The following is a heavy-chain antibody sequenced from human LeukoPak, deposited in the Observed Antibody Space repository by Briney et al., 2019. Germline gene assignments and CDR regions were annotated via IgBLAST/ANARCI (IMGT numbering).Heavy chain of an antibody. D-gene: IGHD4-11*01. CDR2: INTGHGDT. CDR1: GHTFTDSA. J-gene: IGHJ5*02. V-gene: IGHV1-3*04. Sequence: ASVKVSCKASGHTFTDSAIHWVRQAPGQRLEWMGWINTGHGDTEYSQKFQGRVTITRDTSASTAYMVLSSLRSEDTAVYYCARDRGNYHYNWFDPWGQGTPVTVSS. CDR3: ARDRGNYHYNWFDP.